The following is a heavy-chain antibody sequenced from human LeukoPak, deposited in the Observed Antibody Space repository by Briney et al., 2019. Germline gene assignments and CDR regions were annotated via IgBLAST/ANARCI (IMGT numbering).Heavy chain of an antibody. D-gene: IGHD2-15*01. Sequence: GGSLRLSCAASGFTFSSYAMSWVRQAPGKGLEWVSVISGRGDTTYYADSVKGRFTVSRDNSKNTLYLQMNSLRAEDTAVYYCAKDGYCSGGSCYPTYKWFDPWGQGTLVTVSS. CDR3: AKDGYCSGGSCYPTYKWFDP. J-gene: IGHJ5*02. CDR2: ISGRGDTT. CDR1: GFTFSSYA. V-gene: IGHV3-23*01.